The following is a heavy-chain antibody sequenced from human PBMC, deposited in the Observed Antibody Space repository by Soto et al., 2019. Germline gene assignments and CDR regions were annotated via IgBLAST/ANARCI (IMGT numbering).Heavy chain of an antibody. V-gene: IGHV1-24*01. Sequence: GASVKVSCKVSGYSLSDLSIHWVRQAPGKGLEWMGGLDAEDGETIYAQKLQGRGTTTEDTSTDTAYMELSSLTSEDTAMYYCATLPRTIERTPAAIWSFDSWGQGTLVTVS. CDR3: ATLPRTIERTPAAIWSFDS. D-gene: IGHD2-2*01. CDR2: LDAEDGET. CDR1: GYSLSDLS. J-gene: IGHJ4*02.